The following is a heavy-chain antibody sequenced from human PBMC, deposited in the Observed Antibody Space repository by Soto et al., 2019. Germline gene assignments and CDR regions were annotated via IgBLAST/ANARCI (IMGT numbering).Heavy chain of an antibody. D-gene: IGHD2-2*01. J-gene: IGHJ4*02. CDR3: ARSSTSANYFDY. V-gene: IGHV4-31*03. CDR2: IYYSGST. CDR1: GGSISSGGYY. Sequence: QVQLQESGPGLVKPSQTLSLTCTVSGGSISSGGYYWSWIRQHPGKGLEWIGYIYYSGSTYYNPSRKSRVTISVETSKNQFSLKLNSVTAADTAVYYCARSSTSANYFDYWGQGTLVTVSS.